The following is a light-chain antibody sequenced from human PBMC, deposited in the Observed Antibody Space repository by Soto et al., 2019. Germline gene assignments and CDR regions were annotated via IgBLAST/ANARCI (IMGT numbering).Light chain of an antibody. CDR1: SSDVGDYNY. V-gene: IGLV2-8*01. J-gene: IGLJ7*01. CDR2: EVS. Sequence: QSALTQPPSASGSPGQSVTISCTGTSSDVGDYNYVSWYQQHPGKAPKLMIYEVSKRPSGVPDRFSGSKSGNTASLTVSGLQAEDEAAYYCSSYAGSNNGVFGGGTQLTVL. CDR3: SSYAGSNNGV.